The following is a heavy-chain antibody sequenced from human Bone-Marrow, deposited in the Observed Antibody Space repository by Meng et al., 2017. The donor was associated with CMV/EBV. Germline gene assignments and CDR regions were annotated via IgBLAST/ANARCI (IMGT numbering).Heavy chain of an antibody. V-gene: IGHV4-59*01. CDR2: IYYSGST. J-gene: IGHJ6*02. CDR3: ARDRWVEMATTAHYYGMDV. CDR1: GGSISSYY. Sequence: SETLSLTCTVSGGSISSYYWSWIRQPPGKGLEWIGYIYYSGSTNYNPSLKSRVTISVDTSKNQFSLKLSSVTAADTAVYYCARDRWVEMATTAHYYGMDVCGQETTVTVSS. D-gene: IGHD5-24*01.